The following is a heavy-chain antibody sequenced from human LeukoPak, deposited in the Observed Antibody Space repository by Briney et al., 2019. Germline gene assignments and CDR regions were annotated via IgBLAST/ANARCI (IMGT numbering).Heavy chain of an antibody. CDR1: GFTFSSYS. J-gene: IGHJ6*02. V-gene: IGHV3-21*03. CDR2: ISSSSSYI. D-gene: IGHD1-1*01. Sequence: GSLRLSCAASGFTFSSYSMNWVRQAPGKGLEWVSSISSSSSYIYYADSVKGRFTISRDNAKNSLYLQMNSLKTEDTAVYYCTTTTDNRYYYYGMDVWGQGTTVTVSS. CDR3: TTTTDNRYYYYGMDV.